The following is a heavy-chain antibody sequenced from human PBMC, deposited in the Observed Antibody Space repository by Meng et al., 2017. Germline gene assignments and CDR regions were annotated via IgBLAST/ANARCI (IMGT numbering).Heavy chain of an antibody. CDR2: INHSGST. J-gene: IGHJ5*02. D-gene: IGHD2-15*01. Sequence: SETLSLTCAVSGGSFSGYYWNWIRQPPGKGLEWIGEINHSGSTNYNPSLKSRVTISVDTSKNQFSLKLSPVTAADTAVYYCARGVVGFANLFDPWGQGTLVTVSS. CDR1: GGSFSGYY. V-gene: IGHV4-34*01. CDR3: ARGVVGFANLFDP.